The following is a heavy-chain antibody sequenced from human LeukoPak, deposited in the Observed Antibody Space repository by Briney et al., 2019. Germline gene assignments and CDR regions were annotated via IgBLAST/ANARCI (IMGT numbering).Heavy chain of an antibody. CDR1: GGSISSSNW. CDR3: ARGDLGSSWYGDAFDI. Sequence: SGTLSPTCAVSGGSISSSNWWSWVRQPPGKGLEWIGEIYHSGSTNYNPSLKSRVTISVDKSKNQFSLKLSSVTAADTAVYYCARGDLGSSWYGDAFDIWGQGTMVTVSS. CDR2: IYHSGST. J-gene: IGHJ3*02. V-gene: IGHV4-4*02. D-gene: IGHD6-13*01.